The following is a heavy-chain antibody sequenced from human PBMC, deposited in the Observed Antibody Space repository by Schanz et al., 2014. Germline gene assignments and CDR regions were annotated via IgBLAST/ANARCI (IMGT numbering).Heavy chain of an antibody. V-gene: IGHV3-30-3*01. Sequence: VQLVESGGTVVQPGGSLRVSCAASGFPFSSYALHWVRQAPGKGLEWVAVISYDGVNTYYADSVKGRFTISRDNSKNTLYLQMNSLRGEDTAMYYCARDPNTSAWLPYFDTWGQGTLVTVSS. CDR3: ARDPNTSAWLPYFDT. J-gene: IGHJ4*02. CDR2: ISYDGVNT. D-gene: IGHD6-19*01. CDR1: GFPFSSYA.